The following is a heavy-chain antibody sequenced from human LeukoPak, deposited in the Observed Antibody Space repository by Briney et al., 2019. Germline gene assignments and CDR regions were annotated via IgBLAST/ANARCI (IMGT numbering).Heavy chain of an antibody. J-gene: IGHJ5*02. CDR2: IYDSGLT. Sequence: SETLSLTCTVSGGSIRSSNYFWGWIRQPPGKGLEWIGSIYDSGLTYYNPSLESRVTISVDTSKNQFSLRMTSVTAADTSVYYCVRHPYYMGALDPWGQGTLVTVSS. CDR3: VRHPYYMGALDP. CDR1: GGSIRSSNYF. V-gene: IGHV4-39*01. D-gene: IGHD1-26*01.